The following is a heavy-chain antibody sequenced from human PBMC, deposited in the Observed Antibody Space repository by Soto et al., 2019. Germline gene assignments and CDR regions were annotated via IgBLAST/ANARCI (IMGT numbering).Heavy chain of an antibody. D-gene: IGHD2-2*01. CDR2: IYYSGST. CDR1: GGSISSYY. V-gene: IGHV4-59*08. J-gene: IGHJ5*02. CDR3: ARHLFVVVPAAMLTQYWYDP. Sequence: SETLSLTCTVSGGSISSYYWSWIRQPPGKGLEWIGYIYYSGSTNYNPSLKSRVTISVDTSKNQFSLKLSSVTAADTAVYYCARHLFVVVPAAMLTQYWYDPWGQGTLVTVSS.